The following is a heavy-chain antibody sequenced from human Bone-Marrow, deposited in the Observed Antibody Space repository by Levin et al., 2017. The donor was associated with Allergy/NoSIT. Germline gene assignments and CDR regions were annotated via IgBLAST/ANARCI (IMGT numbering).Heavy chain of an antibody. CDR3: AKDYGDPGYFGMDV. CDR2: IYPSGST. V-gene: IGHV4-4*07. Sequence: TSQTLSLTCTVSGGSISGYFWTWIRQPAGKGLEWIGRIYPSGSTNYNPSLKNRVSMSIDRSKNQFSLKLTSLTAADTGVYYCAKDYGDPGYFGMDVWGQGTTVTVSS. CDR1: GGSISGYF. D-gene: IGHD4-17*01. J-gene: IGHJ6*02.